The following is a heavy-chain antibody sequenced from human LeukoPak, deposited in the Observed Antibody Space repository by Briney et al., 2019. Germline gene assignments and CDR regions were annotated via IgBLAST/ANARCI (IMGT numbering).Heavy chain of an antibody. D-gene: IGHD5-12*01. J-gene: IGHJ2*01. CDR2: IVVGSGNT. CDR3: AADLPPLYSGSWYFDL. V-gene: IGHV1-58*01. CDR1: GFTFTSSA. Sequence: ASVKVSCKASGFTFTSSAVQWVRQVRGQRLEWIGWIVVGSGNTNYAQKFQERVTITRDMSTSTAYMELSSLRSEDTAVYYCAADLPPLYSGSWYFDLWGRGTLVTVSS.